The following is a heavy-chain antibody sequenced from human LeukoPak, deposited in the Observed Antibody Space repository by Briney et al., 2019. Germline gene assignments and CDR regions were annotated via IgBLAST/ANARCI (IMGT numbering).Heavy chain of an antibody. V-gene: IGHV3-30*02. CDR2: IRYDGSNK. J-gene: IGHJ6*02. Sequence: QPGGSLRLSCAASGFTFSSYGMHWVRQAPGKGLEWVAFIRYDGSNKYYADSVKGRFTISRDNAKNTVYLQMNSLRTEDTAVYYCARGLPNSYGMDVWGQGTTVTVSS. CDR3: ARGLPNSYGMDV. CDR1: GFTFSSYG.